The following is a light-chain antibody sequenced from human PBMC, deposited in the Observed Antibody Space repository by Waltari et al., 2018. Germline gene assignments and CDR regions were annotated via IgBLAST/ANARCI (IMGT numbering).Light chain of an antibody. Sequence: QSVMTQPPSASGTPGQRVTIPCSRRNSNIGNNHVYLYQQLPGTSPKLLIYRNNQRPSGVPDRFSVSKSGTSASLAISGLRSEDEGDYYCGGWDDSLNGWVFGGGTKLTVL. CDR3: GGWDDSLNGWV. J-gene: IGLJ3*02. CDR1: NSNIGNNH. V-gene: IGLV1-47*01. CDR2: RNN.